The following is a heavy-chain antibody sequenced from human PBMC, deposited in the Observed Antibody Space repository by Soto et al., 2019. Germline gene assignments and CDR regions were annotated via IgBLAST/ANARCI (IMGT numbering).Heavy chain of an antibody. CDR1: GFTFSDYY. Sequence: QVQLVESGGGLVKPGGSLRLSCAASGFTFSDYYMSWIRQAPGKGLEWVSYISSSSSYTNYADSVKGRFTISRDNAKNSLYLQMISLRAEDTAVYYCAREGYCSSISCYGTSLESESTVGAWGQGTLVTVSS. V-gene: IGHV3-11*06. J-gene: IGHJ5*02. D-gene: IGHD2-2*01. CDR2: ISSSSSYT. CDR3: AREGYCSSISCYGTSLESESTVGA.